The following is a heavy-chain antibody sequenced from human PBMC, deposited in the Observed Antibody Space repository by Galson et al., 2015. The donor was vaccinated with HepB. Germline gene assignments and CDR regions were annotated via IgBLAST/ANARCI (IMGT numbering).Heavy chain of an antibody. Sequence: SLRLSCAASGFTLSSYGMHWVRQAPGKGLEWVAVISYDGSNKYYADSVKGRFTISRDNSKNTLYLQMNSLRAEDTAVYYCAKDPTIFGVVTDYGMDVWGQGTTVTVSS. V-gene: IGHV3-30*18. CDR1: GFTLSSYG. CDR3: AKDPTIFGVVTDYGMDV. CDR2: ISYDGSNK. D-gene: IGHD3-3*01. J-gene: IGHJ6*02.